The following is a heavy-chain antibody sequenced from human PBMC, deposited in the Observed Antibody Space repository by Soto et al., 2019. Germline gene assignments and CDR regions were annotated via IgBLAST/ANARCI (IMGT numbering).Heavy chain of an antibody. J-gene: IGHJ3*02. CDR2: IDPSDSYT. V-gene: IGHV5-10-1*01. Sequence: PGESLKISCKGSGYSFTSYWISWVRQMPGKGLEWMGRIDPSDSYTNYSPSFQGHVTISADKSISTAYLQWSSLKASDTAKYYCARRLYYDSSGYYDAFDIWGQGIMVTVSS. D-gene: IGHD3-22*01. CDR3: ARRLYYDSSGYYDAFDI. CDR1: GYSFTSYW.